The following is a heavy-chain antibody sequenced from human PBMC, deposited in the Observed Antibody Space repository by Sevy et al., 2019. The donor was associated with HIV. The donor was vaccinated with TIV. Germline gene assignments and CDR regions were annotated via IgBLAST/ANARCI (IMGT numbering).Heavy chain of an antibody. J-gene: IGHJ4*02. V-gene: IGHV3-33*01. Sequence: GGYLRLSCAASGLTFSNYGMHWVRQAPGKGLEWVALIWHDGSNTYYADSVKGRFTVSRDNSKNTVYLQMNSLRAEDTGIYYCSCGYTYGRDYWGQGTLVTVSS. CDR2: IWHDGSNT. D-gene: IGHD5-18*01. CDR1: GLTFSNYG. CDR3: SCGYTYGRDY.